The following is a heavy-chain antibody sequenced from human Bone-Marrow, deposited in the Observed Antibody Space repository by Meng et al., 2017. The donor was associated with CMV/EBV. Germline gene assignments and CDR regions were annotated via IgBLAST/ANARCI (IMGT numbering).Heavy chain of an antibody. CDR3: AKDRGDGRFLEWLPNWLDP. D-gene: IGHD3-3*01. Sequence: GGSLRLSCAASGFTFSSYAMSWVRQAPGKGLEWVSAISGSGGSTYYADSVKGRFTISRDNSKNTLYLQMNSLRAEDTAVYYCAKDRGDGRFLEWLPNWLDPWGQGTLVTVSS. CDR1: GFTFSSYA. V-gene: IGHV3-23*01. CDR2: ISGSGGST. J-gene: IGHJ5*02.